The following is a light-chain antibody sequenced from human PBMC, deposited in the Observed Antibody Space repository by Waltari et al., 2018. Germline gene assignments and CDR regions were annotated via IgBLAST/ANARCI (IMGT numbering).Light chain of an antibody. V-gene: IGLV3-21*02. Sequence: SIMLSQPPSMSVAPGQTARITCGGNNIESESVHWYQQKPGQAPLVVLYDDSARPSGIRRGFSGSNSGNKATLTISRVEAGDEADYYCQLWDTSNDRVVFGGGT. CDR3: QLWDTSNDRVV. CDR2: DDS. J-gene: IGLJ3*02. CDR1: NIESES.